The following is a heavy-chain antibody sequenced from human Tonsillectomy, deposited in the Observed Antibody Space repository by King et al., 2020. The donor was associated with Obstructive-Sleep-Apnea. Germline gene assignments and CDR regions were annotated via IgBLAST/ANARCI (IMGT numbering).Heavy chain of an antibody. CDR2: INKDGGEK. Sequence: EVQLVESGGGLVQRGGSVRLSCAASGFTFSNYWMSWVRQAPGKGLEWVANINKDGGEKYYVDSVKGRFTISRDNAKNSLSLQMNSLRAEDTAVSYCSRASALVVVADTYYYYGMDVWGQGTTVTVSS. CDR1: GFTFSNYW. CDR3: SRASALVVVADTYYYYGMDV. J-gene: IGHJ6*02. V-gene: IGHV3-7*03. D-gene: IGHD2-15*01.